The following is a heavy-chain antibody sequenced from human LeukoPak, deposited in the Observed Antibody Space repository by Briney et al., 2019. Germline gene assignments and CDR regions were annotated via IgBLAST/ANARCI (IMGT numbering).Heavy chain of an antibody. V-gene: IGHV3-48*02. Sequence: GGSLRLSCAASGFTFSSYSMNWVRQAPGKGLEWVSYISSSSSTIYYADSVKGRFTISRDNAKNSLYLQMNSLRDVDTAVYYCARDKSSNVVGATDFDYWGQGTLVTVSS. D-gene: IGHD1-26*01. CDR1: GFTFSSYS. CDR3: ARDKSSNVVGATDFDY. CDR2: ISSSSSTI. J-gene: IGHJ4*02.